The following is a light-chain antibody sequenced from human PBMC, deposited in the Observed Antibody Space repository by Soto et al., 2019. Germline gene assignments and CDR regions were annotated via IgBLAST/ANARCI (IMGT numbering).Light chain of an antibody. V-gene: IGLV2-14*01. CDR3: SSYTSSTIVV. J-gene: IGLJ2*01. Sequence: QSALTQPASVSGSPGQSITISCTGTSSDVGGYNYVSWYQQHPGIAPKLMIYEVSNRPSGVSDRFSGSKSGNTASLTISGLQAEDEADYYCSSYTSSTIVVFGGGTKVTVL. CDR2: EVS. CDR1: SSDVGGYNY.